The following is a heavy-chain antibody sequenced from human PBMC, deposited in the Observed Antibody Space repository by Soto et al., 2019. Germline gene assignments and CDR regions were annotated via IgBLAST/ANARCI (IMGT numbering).Heavy chain of an antibody. CDR1: GFIFTNYW. J-gene: IGHJ4*02. Sequence: EVQLEESGGGLVQPGGSVRLSCAASGFIFTNYWMHWVRQAPGKGLVWVSRISSDGSSTNNAESVRGRFTISRDNSKNTVYLQVSSLRAEDTAVYYCARGMRGLCANDFWGQGTQVTVSA. V-gene: IGHV3-74*01. D-gene: IGHD1-26*01. CDR2: ISSDGSST. CDR3: ARGMRGLCANDF.